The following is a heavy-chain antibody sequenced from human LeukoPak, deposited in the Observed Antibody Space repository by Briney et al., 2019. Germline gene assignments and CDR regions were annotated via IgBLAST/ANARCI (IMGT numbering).Heavy chain of an antibody. D-gene: IGHD6-19*01. Sequence: GGSLRLSCAASGFTFSSYDMHWVHQATGKGLEWVSAIGTAGDTYYPGSVKGRFTISRENAKNSLYLQMNSLRAGDTAVYYCAREGSSGWIDYSGQGTLVAVSS. CDR3: AREGSSGWIDY. CDR1: GFTFSSYD. J-gene: IGHJ4*02. CDR2: IGTAGDT. V-gene: IGHV3-13*01.